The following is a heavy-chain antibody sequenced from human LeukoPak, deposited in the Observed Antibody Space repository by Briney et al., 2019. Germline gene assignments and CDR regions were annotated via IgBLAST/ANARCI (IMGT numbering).Heavy chain of an antibody. CDR1: GFTFSSYD. D-gene: IGHD3-22*01. V-gene: IGHV3-13*01. CDR3: ARGRLYYDSSGYYDNWFDP. Sequence: GGCLRLSCAASGFTFSSYDMHWVRQATGKGLEWVSAIGTAGDTYYPGSVKGRFTISRENAKNSLYLQMNSLRAGDTAVYYCARGRLYYDSSGYYDNWFDPWGQGTLVTVSS. J-gene: IGHJ5*02. CDR2: IGTAGDT.